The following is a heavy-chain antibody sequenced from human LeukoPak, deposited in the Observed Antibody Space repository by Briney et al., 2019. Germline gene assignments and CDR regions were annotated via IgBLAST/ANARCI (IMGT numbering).Heavy chain of an antibody. CDR2: IKQDGSEK. Sequence: GGSLRLSCAASEFTFSRYWMTGVRQPPGKGLEGVANIKQDGSEKFYADSLKGRLIISRDNAKSSLYLQVNSLTVEDTAVYYCAREWDSGWGGTYFDNWGQGTLVTVSS. J-gene: IGHJ4*02. CDR1: EFTFSRYW. V-gene: IGHV3-7*01. CDR3: AREWDSGWGGTYFDN. D-gene: IGHD1-26*01.